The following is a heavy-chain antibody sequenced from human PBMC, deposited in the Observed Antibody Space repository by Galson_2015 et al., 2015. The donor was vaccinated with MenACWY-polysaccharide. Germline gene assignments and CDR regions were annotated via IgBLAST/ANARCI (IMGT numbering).Heavy chain of an antibody. J-gene: IGHJ5*02. CDR2: IKQDGSEN. Sequence: SLRLSCAASGFTFSGYWMSWVRQAPGKGLEWAANIKQDGSENYYVDSVKGRITISRDNAKNSLYLQMNSLRAEDTAVYYCARGQKTLGPWGQGTLVTVSS. CDR3: ARGQKTLGP. V-gene: IGHV3-7*04. CDR1: GFTFSGYW.